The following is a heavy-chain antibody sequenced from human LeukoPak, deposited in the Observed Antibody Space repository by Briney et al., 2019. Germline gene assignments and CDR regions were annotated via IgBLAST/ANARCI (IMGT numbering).Heavy chain of an antibody. CDR2: INHSGST. Sequence: SETLSLTCAVYGGSFSGYYWSWIRQPPGKGLEWIGEINHSGSTNYNPSLKSRVTISVDTSKNQFSLKLSSVTAADTAVYYCARISGSYYGFDYWGQGTLVTVSS. CDR1: GGSFSGYY. CDR3: ARISGSYYGFDY. V-gene: IGHV4-34*01. D-gene: IGHD1-26*01. J-gene: IGHJ4*02.